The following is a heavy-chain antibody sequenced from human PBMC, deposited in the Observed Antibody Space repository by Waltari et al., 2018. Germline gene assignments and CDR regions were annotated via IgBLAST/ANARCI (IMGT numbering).Heavy chain of an antibody. CDR2: IYTSGST. D-gene: IGHD3-10*01. Sequence: QVQLQESGPGLVKPSETLSLTCTVSGGSISSYYWSWIRQPAGKGLEWIGRIYTSGSTNYNPSLKSRVTMSVDTSKNQFSLKLSSVTAADTAVYYRALDRGRSYYYYYMDVWGKGTTVTVSS. CDR3: ALDRGRSYYYYYMDV. CDR1: GGSISSYY. V-gene: IGHV4-4*07. J-gene: IGHJ6*03.